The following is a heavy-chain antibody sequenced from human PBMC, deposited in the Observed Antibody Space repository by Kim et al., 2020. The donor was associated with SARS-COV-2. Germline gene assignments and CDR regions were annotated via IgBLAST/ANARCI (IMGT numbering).Heavy chain of an antibody. D-gene: IGHD3-16*01. Sequence: GGSLRLSCAASGFTFNSYGMHWVRQAPGKGLEWVGIIWYDGSNKDYGDSVKGRFTISRDNSKNMLYLQINSLRAEDTAVYYCARVRGGARPRGKDHFYYGMDVWGQGTTVTVSS. V-gene: IGHV3-33*01. CDR2: IWYDGSNK. CDR3: ARVRGGARPRGKDHFYYGMDV. J-gene: IGHJ6*02. CDR1: GFTFNSYG.